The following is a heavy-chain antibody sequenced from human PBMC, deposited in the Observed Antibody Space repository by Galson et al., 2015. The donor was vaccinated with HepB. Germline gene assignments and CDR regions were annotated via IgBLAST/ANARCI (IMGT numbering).Heavy chain of an antibody. CDR1: GYTFTGYY. D-gene: IGHD2-2*02. Sequence: SVKVSCKASGYTFTGYYMHWVRQAPGQGLEWMGWINPNSGGTNYAQKFQGRVTMTRDTSISTAYMELSRLRSDDTAVYYCARTTKYCSSTSCYRKGLPFQHWGQGTLVTVSS. CDR3: ARTTKYCSSTSCYRKGLPFQH. J-gene: IGHJ1*01. V-gene: IGHV1-2*02. CDR2: INPNSGGT.